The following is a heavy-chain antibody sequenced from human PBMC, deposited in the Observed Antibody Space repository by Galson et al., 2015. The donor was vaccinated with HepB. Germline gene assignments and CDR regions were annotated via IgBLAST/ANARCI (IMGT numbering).Heavy chain of an antibody. CDR1: GFTFSSYG. CDR2: ISYDGSNK. CDR3: ARGEGYGGNSLAY. D-gene: IGHD4-23*01. V-gene: IGHV3-30*03. J-gene: IGHJ4*02. Sequence: SLRLSCAASGFTFSSYGMHWVRQAPGKGLEWVAVISYDGSNKYYADSVKGRFTISRDNSKNTLYLQMNSLRAEDTAVYYCARGEGYGGNSLAYWGQGTLVTVPS.